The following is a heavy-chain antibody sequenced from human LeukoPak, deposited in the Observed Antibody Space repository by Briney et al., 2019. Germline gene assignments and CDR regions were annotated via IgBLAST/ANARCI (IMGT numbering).Heavy chain of an antibody. CDR1: GGSISSSSYY. J-gene: IGHJ6*04. D-gene: IGHD6-6*01. CDR2: INHSGST. V-gene: IGHV4-39*07. CDR3: ARLPVRSKYSSSPYISGADV. Sequence: SETLSLTCTVSGGSISSSSYYWGWIRQPPGKGLEWIGEINHSGSTNYNPSLKSRVTISVDTSKKQFSLKLSSVTAADTAVYYCARLPVRSKYSSSPYISGADVWGKGTTVTVSS.